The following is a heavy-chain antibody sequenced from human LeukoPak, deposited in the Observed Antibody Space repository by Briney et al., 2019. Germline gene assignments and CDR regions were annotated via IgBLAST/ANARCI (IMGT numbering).Heavy chain of an antibody. D-gene: IGHD3-3*01. CDR1: GFTFSSYG. Sequence: GGSLRLSCAASGFTFSSYGMHWVRQAPGKGLEWVAVISYDGSNKYYADSVKGRFTISRDNSKNTLYLQMNSLRAEDTAVYYCAKDARITIFGVVIYYGMDVWGQGATVTASS. CDR2: ISYDGSNK. CDR3: AKDARITIFGVVIYYGMDV. V-gene: IGHV3-30*18. J-gene: IGHJ6*02.